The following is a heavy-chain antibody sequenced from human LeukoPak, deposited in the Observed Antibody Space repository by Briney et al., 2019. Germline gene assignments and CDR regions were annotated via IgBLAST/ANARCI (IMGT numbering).Heavy chain of an antibody. CDR2: ISGSGGST. J-gene: IGHJ5*02. D-gene: IGHD3-3*01. CDR3: ARDAPYYDFWSGYNH. Sequence: GGSLRLSCAASGFTFSSYAMSWVRLAPGKGLEWVSAISGSGGSTYYADSVKGRFTISRDNAKNSLYLQMNSLRAEDTAVYYCARDAPYYDFWSGYNHWGQGTLVTVSS. CDR1: GFTFSSYA. V-gene: IGHV3-23*01.